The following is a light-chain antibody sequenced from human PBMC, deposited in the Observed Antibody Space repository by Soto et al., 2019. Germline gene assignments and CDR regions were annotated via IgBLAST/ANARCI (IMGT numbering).Light chain of an antibody. V-gene: IGKV1-5*01. CDR2: DAS. J-gene: IGKJ4*01. CDR1: QSISRW. CDR3: QQDNSHSPLT. Sequence: DIQMTQSPSTLSASVGDRVTITCRASQSISRWLAWYQQQPLKAPKILIYDASSLESGFPSRFSGSGSGTEFTLTIRSLQTDDFATYYCQQDNSHSPLTFGGGTKVEIK.